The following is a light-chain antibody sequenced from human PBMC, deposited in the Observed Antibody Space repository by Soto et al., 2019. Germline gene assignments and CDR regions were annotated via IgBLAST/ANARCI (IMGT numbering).Light chain of an antibody. Sequence: DIQMTQAPSSLSASVGDSVMITCRASQTVRNHVNWYQHKPGKAPDLLIYATYTLQSGVPSRFSGSGSGTDFTLSINGLQPEDLATYYCQQTFSHPLTFGGGTKLEIK. CDR1: QTVRNH. J-gene: IGKJ4*01. CDR3: QQTFSHPLT. V-gene: IGKV1-39*01. CDR2: ATY.